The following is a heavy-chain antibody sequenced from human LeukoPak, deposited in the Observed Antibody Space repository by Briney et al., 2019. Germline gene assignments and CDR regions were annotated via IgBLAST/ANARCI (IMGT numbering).Heavy chain of an antibody. V-gene: IGHV3-21*01. CDR3: ARDRDSGSSLDY. Sequence: GGSLRLSCAASGFTFSSYSMNWVRQAPGQGLEWVSSISSSSSYIYYADSVKGRFTISRDNAKNSLYLQMNSLRAEDTSVYYCARDRDSGSSLDYWGQGTLVTVSS. CDR2: ISSSSSYI. D-gene: IGHD1-26*01. CDR1: GFTFSSYS. J-gene: IGHJ4*02.